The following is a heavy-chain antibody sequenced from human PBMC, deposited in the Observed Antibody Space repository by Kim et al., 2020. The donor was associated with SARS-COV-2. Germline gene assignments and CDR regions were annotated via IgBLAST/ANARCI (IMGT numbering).Heavy chain of an antibody. J-gene: IGHJ4*02. CDR2: INGSGGST. CDR3: AKGKITMVRGVIDY. Sequence: GGSLRLSCAASGFTFSSYAMSWVRQAPGKGLEWVSAINGSGGSTYYADSVRGRFTISRDNSKNTLYLQMNSLRAEDTAVYYCAKGKITMVRGVIDYWGQGTLVTVSS. V-gene: IGHV3-23*01. CDR1: GFTFSSYA. D-gene: IGHD3-10*01.